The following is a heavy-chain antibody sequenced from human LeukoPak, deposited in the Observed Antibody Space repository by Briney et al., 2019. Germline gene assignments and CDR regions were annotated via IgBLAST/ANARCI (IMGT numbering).Heavy chain of an antibody. CDR2: IYYSGST. Sequence: SETLSLTCTVSGGSISSYYWSWIRQPPGKGLEWIGYIYYSGSTYYNPSLKSRVTISVDTSKNQFSLKLSSVTAADTAVYYCARERHYYDSSGYSWGQGTLVTVSS. CDR1: GGSISSYY. D-gene: IGHD3-22*01. J-gene: IGHJ5*02. V-gene: IGHV4-59*12. CDR3: ARERHYYDSSGYS.